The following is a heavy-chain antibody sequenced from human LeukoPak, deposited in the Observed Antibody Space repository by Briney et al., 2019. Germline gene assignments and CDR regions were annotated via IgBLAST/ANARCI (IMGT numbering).Heavy chain of an antibody. CDR1: GGSLRSGGYY. D-gene: IGHD3-10*01. V-gene: IGHV4-31*03. Sequence: PSETLSLTCTVSGGSLRSGGYYWNWIRQHPGKGLEWIGYIDFSGTTYNNPSLRSRITLTVDTSENQFSLKLSSVTAADTAVYYCARVNPFGSGSRYHYYGMDVWGQGTTVTVSS. CDR2: IDFSGTT. J-gene: IGHJ6*02. CDR3: ARVNPFGSGSRYHYYGMDV.